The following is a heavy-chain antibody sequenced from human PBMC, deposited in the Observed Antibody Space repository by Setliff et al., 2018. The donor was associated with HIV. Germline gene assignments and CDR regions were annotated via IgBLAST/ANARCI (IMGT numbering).Heavy chain of an antibody. CDR3: AQDYTATFWEYNWFDP. V-gene: IGHV3-23*01. CDR1: GLTFEYYA. D-gene: IGHD2-15*01. CDR2: ISGSGDRT. Sequence: GGSLRLSCAAPGLTFEYYAMTWVRQAPGKGLEWVSGISGSGDRTYYAPAVRGRFTISRDNVKNILYLQMNNLRAEDTALCFCAQDYTATFWEYNWFDPWGQGTLVTVSS. J-gene: IGHJ5*02.